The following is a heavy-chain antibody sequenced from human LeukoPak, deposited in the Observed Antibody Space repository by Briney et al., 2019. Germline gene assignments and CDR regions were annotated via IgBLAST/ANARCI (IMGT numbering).Heavy chain of an antibody. D-gene: IGHD6-13*01. V-gene: IGHV1-8*02. Sequence: ASVKVSCKAFGYTFTGYYMHWVRQAPGQGLEWMGWMNPNSGNTGYAQKFQGRVTMTRNTSISTAYMELSSLRSEDTAVYYCARARSSRSGWAIDYWGQGTLVTVSS. CDR1: GYTFTGYY. CDR2: MNPNSGNT. CDR3: ARARSSRSGWAIDY. J-gene: IGHJ4*02.